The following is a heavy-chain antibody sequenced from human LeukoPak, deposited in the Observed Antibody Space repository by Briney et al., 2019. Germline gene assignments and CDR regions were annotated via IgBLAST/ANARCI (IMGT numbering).Heavy chain of an antibody. V-gene: IGHV1-3*01. CDR3: ARVLSGYYFDY. CDR1: GYTFTSYA. D-gene: IGHD6-25*01. Sequence: PGASVKLSCKASGYTFTSYAMHWVRQAPGQRLEWMGWINAGNGNTKYSQKLQGRVTITRDTSASTAYMELSSLRSEDTAVYYCARVLSGYYFDYWGQGTLVTVSS. CDR2: INAGNGNT. J-gene: IGHJ4*02.